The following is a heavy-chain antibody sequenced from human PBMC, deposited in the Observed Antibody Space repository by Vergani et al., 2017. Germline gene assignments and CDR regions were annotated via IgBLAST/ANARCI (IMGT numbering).Heavy chain of an antibody. J-gene: IGHJ5*02. Sequence: QVQLQQWGAGLLKPSETLSLTCAVYGGSFSGYYWSWIRQPPGKGLEWIGEINHSGSTNSNPSLKSRVTISVDTSKNQFSLKLSSVTAADTAVYYCARGLFKYYYGSGTGFDPWGQGTLVTVSS. CDR3: ARGLFKYYYGSGTGFDP. CDR1: GGSFSGYY. CDR2: INHSGST. D-gene: IGHD3-10*01. V-gene: IGHV4-34*01.